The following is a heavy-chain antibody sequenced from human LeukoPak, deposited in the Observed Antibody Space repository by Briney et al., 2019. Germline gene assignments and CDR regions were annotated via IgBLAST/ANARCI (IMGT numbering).Heavy chain of an antibody. J-gene: IGHJ4*02. Sequence: PSETLSLTCTVSGGSISSYYWSWTRQPAGKGLEWIGRIYTSGSTNYNPSLKSRVTMSVDTSKNQFSLKLSSVTAADTAVYYCARDAAEEVADRTYYFDYWGQGTLVTVSS. CDR1: GGSISSYY. CDR2: IYTSGST. V-gene: IGHV4-4*07. D-gene: IGHD6-19*01. CDR3: ARDAAEEVADRTYYFDY.